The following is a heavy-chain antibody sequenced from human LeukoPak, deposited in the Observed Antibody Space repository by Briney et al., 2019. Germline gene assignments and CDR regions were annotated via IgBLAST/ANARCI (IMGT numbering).Heavy chain of an antibody. D-gene: IGHD5-12*01. Sequence: SETLSLTCTVSGGSISSGSYYWGWIRQPAGKGLEWIGRIYTSGSTNYNPSLKSRVTISVDTSKNQFSLKLSSVTAADTAVYYCARLRGYSGYDSPWYYYGMDVWGQGTTVTVSS. CDR2: IYTSGST. J-gene: IGHJ6*02. CDR3: ARLRGYSGYDSPWYYYGMDV. V-gene: IGHV4-61*02. CDR1: GGSISSGSYY.